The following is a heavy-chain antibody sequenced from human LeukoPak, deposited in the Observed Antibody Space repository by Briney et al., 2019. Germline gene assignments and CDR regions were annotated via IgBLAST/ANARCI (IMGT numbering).Heavy chain of an antibody. J-gene: IGHJ4*02. Sequence: GGSLRLSCAASGFTFSSYAMSWVRQAPGKGLEWVSTISASGSDTYNADSVKGRFTISRDNSKNTLYLQMNSLRAEDTAVYYCAKNRIATTGRGTDYWGQGALVTVSS. CDR3: AKNRIATTGRGTDY. V-gene: IGHV3-23*01. CDR1: GFTFSSYA. CDR2: ISASGSDT. D-gene: IGHD6-13*01.